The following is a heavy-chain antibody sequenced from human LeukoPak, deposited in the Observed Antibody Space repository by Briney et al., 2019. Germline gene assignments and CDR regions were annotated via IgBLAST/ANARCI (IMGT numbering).Heavy chain of an antibody. Sequence: PSEILSLTCAVSGGSISSGGYSWSWIRQPPGKGLEWIGYIYHSGSTYYNPSLESRVTISVDRSKNQFSLKLSSVTAADTAVYYCARGTVTTTAAFDYWGQGTLVTVSS. CDR3: ARGTVTTTAAFDY. CDR1: GGSISSGGYS. J-gene: IGHJ4*02. D-gene: IGHD4-17*01. V-gene: IGHV4-30-2*01. CDR2: IYHSGST.